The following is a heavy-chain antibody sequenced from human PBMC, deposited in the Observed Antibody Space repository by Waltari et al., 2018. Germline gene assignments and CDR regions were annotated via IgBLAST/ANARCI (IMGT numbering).Heavy chain of an antibody. Sequence: QVQLQQWGAGLLKPSETLSLTCAVYGGSFSGYYWSWIRQPPGKGLEWIGEINHSGSTNYNPSLKSRVTISVDTSKNQFSLKLSSVTAADTAVYYCARGLLGSRRGWLSNRLYRAFDIWGQGTMVTVSS. CDR2: INHSGST. J-gene: IGHJ3*02. D-gene: IGHD3-22*01. V-gene: IGHV4-34*01. CDR3: ARGLLGSRRGWLSNRLYRAFDI. CDR1: GGSFSGYY.